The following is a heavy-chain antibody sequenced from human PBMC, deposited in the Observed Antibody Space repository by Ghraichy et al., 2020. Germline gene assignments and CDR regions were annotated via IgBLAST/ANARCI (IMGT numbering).Heavy chain of an antibody. J-gene: IGHJ3*02. V-gene: IGHV1-69*13. D-gene: IGHD4-17*01. CDR2: IIPIFGTA. CDR3: ARDLRRATVTTGDAFDI. CDR1: GGTFSSYA. Sequence: SVKVSCKASGGTFSSYAISWVRLAPGQGLEWMGGIIPIFGTANYAQKFQGRVTITADESTSTAYMELSSLRSEDTAVYYCARDLRRATVTTGDAFDIWGQGTMVTVSS.